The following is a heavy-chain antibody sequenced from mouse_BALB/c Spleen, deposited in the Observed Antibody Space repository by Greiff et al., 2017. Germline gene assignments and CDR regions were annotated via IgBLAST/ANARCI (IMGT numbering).Heavy chain of an antibody. V-gene: IGHV14-3*02. Sequence: VQLQQSGAELVKPGASVKLSCTASGFNIKDTYMHWVKQRPEQGLEWIGRIDPANGNTKYDPKFQGKATITADTSSNPAYLQLSSLTSEDTAVYYCAGGNYGSSYGEDVWGAGTTVTVSS. J-gene: IGHJ1*01. D-gene: IGHD1-1*01. CDR3: AGGNYGSSYGEDV. CDR1: GFNIKDTY. CDR2: IDPANGNT.